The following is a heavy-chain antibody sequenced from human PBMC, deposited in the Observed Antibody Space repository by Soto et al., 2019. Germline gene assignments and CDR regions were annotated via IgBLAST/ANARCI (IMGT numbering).Heavy chain of an antibody. D-gene: IGHD2-8*01. J-gene: IGHJ6*02. CDR1: VYTFTRYG. CDR3: AKNGQPPYYYYGLDV. CDR2: ISGYNGDT. Sequence: GASVTVSCAASVYTFTRYGSSWVRQAPGQGLEWMGWISGYNGDTNYAQKFQGRVSMTIDTSTTTAYMELRSLTSDDTAVYYCAKNGQPPYYYYGLDVWGQGTKVTVSS. V-gene: IGHV1-18*01.